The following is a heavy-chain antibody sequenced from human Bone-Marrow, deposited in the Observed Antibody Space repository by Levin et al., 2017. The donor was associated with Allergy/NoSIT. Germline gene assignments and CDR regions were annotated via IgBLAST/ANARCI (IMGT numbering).Heavy chain of an antibody. CDR3: AREPGRGYSYGYDY. V-gene: IGHV3-53*01. Sequence: PGGSLRLSCAASGFTVSSNYMSWVRQAPGKGLEWVSVIYSGGSTYYADSVKGRFTISRDNSKNTLYLQMNSLRTEDTAVYYCAREPGRGYSYGYDYWGQGTLVTVSS. CDR1: GFTVSSNY. J-gene: IGHJ4*02. CDR2: IYSGGST. D-gene: IGHD5-18*01.